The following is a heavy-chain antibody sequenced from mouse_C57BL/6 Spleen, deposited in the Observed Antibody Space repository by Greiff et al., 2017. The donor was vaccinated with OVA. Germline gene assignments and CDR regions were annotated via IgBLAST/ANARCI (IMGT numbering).Heavy chain of an antibody. D-gene: IGHD2-10*02. Sequence: EVKLMESGGGLVKPGGSLKLSCAASGFTFSDYGMHWVRQAPEKGLEWVAYISSGSSTIYYADTVKGRFTISRDNAKNTLFLQMTSLRSEDTAMYYCAVWFLDYWGQGTTLTVSS. CDR2: ISSGSSTI. CDR1: GFTFSDYG. CDR3: AVWFLDY. J-gene: IGHJ2*01. V-gene: IGHV5-17*01.